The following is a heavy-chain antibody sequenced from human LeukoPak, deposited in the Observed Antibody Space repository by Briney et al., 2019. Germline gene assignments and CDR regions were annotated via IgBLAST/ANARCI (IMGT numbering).Heavy chain of an antibody. Sequence: GVSMRRWRIAAGGPLSDHGRRRVIQHQGKGLEWVAFVRYDGGDKYYADSVKGRFTVSRDNSNNALDLQMNTLTVEDTAVYYCARALSSAGGSYYFDSWGQGTLVTVSS. J-gene: IGHJ4*02. CDR2: VRYDGGDK. V-gene: IGHV3-30*02. D-gene: IGHD4-23*01. CDR1: GGPLSDHG. CDR3: ARALSSAGGSYYFDS.